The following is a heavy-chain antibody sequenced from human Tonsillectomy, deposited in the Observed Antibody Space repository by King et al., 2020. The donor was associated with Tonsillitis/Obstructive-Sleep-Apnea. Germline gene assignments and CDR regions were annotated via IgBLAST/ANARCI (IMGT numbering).Heavy chain of an antibody. D-gene: IGHD2-21*01. V-gene: IGHV3-48*01. CDR2: ISSSSTSK. CDR3: ASGGDHSDLCYY. CDR1: VFTVRTHG. J-gene: IGHJ4*02. Sequence: VQLVESGGGLVQPGGSLRLSCAPSVFTVRTHGMNWVRQAPGKGLEWISYISSSSTSKYYADSVKGRFTISRDNAQNSLYLQMNSLRAEDTAVYYCASGGDHSDLCYYWGQGTLVTVSS.